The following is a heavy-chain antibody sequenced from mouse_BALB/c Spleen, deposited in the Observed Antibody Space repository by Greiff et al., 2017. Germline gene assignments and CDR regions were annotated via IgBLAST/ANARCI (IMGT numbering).Heavy chain of an antibody. V-gene: IGHV3-6*02. CDR1: GYSITSGYY. J-gene: IGHJ3*01. CDR3: ARGETYQGFAY. D-gene: IGHD5-1*01. CDR2: ISYDGSN. Sequence: EVKLQESGPGLVKPSQSLSLTCSVTGYSITSGYYWNWIRQFPGNKLEWMGYISYDGSNNYNPSLKNRISITRDTSKNQFFLKLNSVTTEDTATYYCARGETYQGFAYWGQGTLVTVSA.